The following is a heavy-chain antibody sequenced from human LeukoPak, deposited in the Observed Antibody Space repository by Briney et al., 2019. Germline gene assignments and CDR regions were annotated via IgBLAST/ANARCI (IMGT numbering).Heavy chain of an antibody. CDR3: ARFPHMGRIPGDY. D-gene: IGHD1-26*01. CDR1: GGSFSGYY. CDR2: INHSGST. Sequence: SETLSLTCAVYGGSFSGYYWSWIRQPPGKGLEWIGEINHSGSTNYNPSLKSRVTISVDTSKNQFSLKLSSVTAADTAVYYCARFPHMGRIPGDYWGQGTLVTVSS. J-gene: IGHJ4*02. V-gene: IGHV4-34*01.